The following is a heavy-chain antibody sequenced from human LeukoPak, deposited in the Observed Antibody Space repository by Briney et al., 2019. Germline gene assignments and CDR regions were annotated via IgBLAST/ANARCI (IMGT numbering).Heavy chain of an antibody. CDR1: GGSISGYF. J-gene: IGHJ3*02. Sequence: PSETLSLTCTVAGGSISGYFWSWVRQPARKGLEWIGRIYSSGNNNYNPSLKSRVTISVDTSKNQFSLKLSSVTAADTAVYYCARQGSDAFDIWGQGTMVTVSS. V-gene: IGHV4-4*07. CDR3: ARQGSDAFDI. CDR2: IYSSGNN.